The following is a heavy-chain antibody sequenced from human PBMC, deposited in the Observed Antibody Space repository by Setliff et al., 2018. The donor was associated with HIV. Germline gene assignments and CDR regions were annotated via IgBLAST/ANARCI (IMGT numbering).Heavy chain of an antibody. CDR2: VYYSVGT. Sequence: SETLSLTCTVSGGSVSDTSYYWGWIRQPPGKGLEWLANVYYSVGTYYNPSLNSRVTVSVDTSRNQFSLKLTSVTAADTALYFCARLGDSGYDFRGYFDYCVQGKRVTV. J-gene: IGHJ4*02. CDR3: ARLGDSGYDFRGYFDY. D-gene: IGHD5-12*01. V-gene: IGHV4-39*01. CDR1: GGSVSDTSYY.